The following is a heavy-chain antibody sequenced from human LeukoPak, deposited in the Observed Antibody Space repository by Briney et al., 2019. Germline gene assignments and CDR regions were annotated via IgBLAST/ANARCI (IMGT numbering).Heavy chain of an antibody. CDR2: IFPGDSDT. Sequence: GESLKISCKGSGYTFTHFWIGWVRQVPGKGLEWMGIIFPGDSDTRYSPTFQGHVTISADKSISTAYLQWSSLKASDTAMYYCARRDSSATGSFDYWGQGTLVTVSS. CDR3: ARRDSSATGSFDY. D-gene: IGHD3-22*01. CDR1: GYTFTHFW. J-gene: IGHJ4*02. V-gene: IGHV5-51*01.